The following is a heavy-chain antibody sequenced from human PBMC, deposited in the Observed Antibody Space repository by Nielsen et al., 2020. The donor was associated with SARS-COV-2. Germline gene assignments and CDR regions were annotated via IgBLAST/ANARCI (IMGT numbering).Heavy chain of an antibody. Sequence: ASVKVSCKVSGYTLTELSMHWVRQAPGKGLEWMGGFDPEDGETIYAQKFQGRVTMTEDTSTDTAYMELSSLRSEDTAVYYCARSNRRSGSDAFDIWGQGTMVTVSS. CDR3: ARSNRRSGSDAFDI. CDR2: FDPEDGET. J-gene: IGHJ3*02. CDR1: GYTLTELS. V-gene: IGHV1-24*01. D-gene: IGHD3-3*01.